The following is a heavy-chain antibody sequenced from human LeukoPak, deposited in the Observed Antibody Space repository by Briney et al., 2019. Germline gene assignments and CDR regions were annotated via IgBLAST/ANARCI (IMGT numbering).Heavy chain of an antibody. D-gene: IGHD2-8*01. V-gene: IGHV4-61*01. CDR3: ARVLGDGRSDY. J-gene: IGHJ4*02. CDR1: GGSISSSSYY. Sequence: PSETLSLTCTVSGGSISSSSYYWSWIRQPPGKGLEWIGYIYYSGMTQYNPSLKSRVTISVDTSNNQFSLKLSAVTAADTALYYCARVLGDGRSDYWGQGTLVTVSS. CDR2: IYYSGMT.